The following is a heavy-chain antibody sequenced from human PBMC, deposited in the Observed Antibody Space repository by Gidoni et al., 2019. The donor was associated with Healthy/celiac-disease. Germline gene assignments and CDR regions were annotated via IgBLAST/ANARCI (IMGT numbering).Heavy chain of an antibody. CDR2: INPNSGGT. Sequence: QAQLVQSGAEVKKPGASVTVSCKASGYTFTGYSMHWVRQAPGQGLEWMGWINPNSGGTNYAQKFQGRVTMTRDTSISTAYMELSRLRSDDTAVYYCARDPLTLGGDGMDVWGQGTTVTVSS. CDR1: GYTFTGYS. V-gene: IGHV1-2*02. CDR3: ARDPLTLGGDGMDV. J-gene: IGHJ6*02. D-gene: IGHD1-20*01.